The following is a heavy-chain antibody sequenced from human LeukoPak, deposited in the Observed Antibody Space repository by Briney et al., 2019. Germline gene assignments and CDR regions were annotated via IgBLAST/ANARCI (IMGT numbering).Heavy chain of an antibody. CDR1: GDSISSSY. CDR2: VHYTGKT. CDR3: ARGYYDRSGSSNPFDS. Sequence: MTSETLSLTCTVSGDSISSSYWSWIRQPPGKRLEWVGYVHYTGKTNYNPSLNNRATISVDMSKNQFSLTLTSVTLADTAVYYCARGYYDRSGSSNPFDSWGQGTLVAVSS. V-gene: IGHV4-59*01. J-gene: IGHJ4*02. D-gene: IGHD3-22*01.